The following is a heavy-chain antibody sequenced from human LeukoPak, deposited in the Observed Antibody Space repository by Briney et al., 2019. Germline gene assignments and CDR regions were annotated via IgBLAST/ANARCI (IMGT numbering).Heavy chain of an antibody. D-gene: IGHD5-18*01. CDR1: GGSISSGGYY. J-gene: IGHJ4*02. CDR2: IYYSGST. V-gene: IGHV4-61*08. Sequence: SETLSLTCTVSGGSISSGGYYWSWIRQPPGKGLEWIGYIYYSGSTNYNPSLKSRVTISVDTSKNQFSLKLSSVTAADTAVYYCARSPLRYSYALSPYYFDYWGQGTLVTVSS. CDR3: ARSPLRYSYALSPYYFDY.